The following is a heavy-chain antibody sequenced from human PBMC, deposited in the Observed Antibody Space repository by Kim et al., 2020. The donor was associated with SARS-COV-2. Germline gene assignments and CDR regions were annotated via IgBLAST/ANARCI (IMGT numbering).Heavy chain of an antibody. V-gene: IGHV3-23*01. CDR2: T. J-gene: IGHJ5*02. D-gene: IGHD3-10*01. CDR3: ARDTGGGFDP. Sequence: THYADSVKGRFTISRDNSKNTLFLKMNSLRAEDTAIYYCARDTGGGFDPWGQGTLVSVSS.